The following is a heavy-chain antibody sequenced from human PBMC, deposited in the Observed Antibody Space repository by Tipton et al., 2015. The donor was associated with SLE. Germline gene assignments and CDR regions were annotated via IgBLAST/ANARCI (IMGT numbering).Heavy chain of an antibody. CDR3: ARALRGYCSSTSCYTATDV. Sequence: QLVQSGAEVKKPGSSVKVSCKASGGTFSSYAISWVRQAPGQGLEWMGGIIPIFGTANYAQKFQGRVTITADESTSTAYMELSSLRSEDTAVYYCARALRGYCSSTSCYTATDVWGQGTTVTVSS. J-gene: IGHJ6*02. D-gene: IGHD2-2*02. V-gene: IGHV1-69*01. CDR2: IIPIFGTA. CDR1: GGTFSSYA.